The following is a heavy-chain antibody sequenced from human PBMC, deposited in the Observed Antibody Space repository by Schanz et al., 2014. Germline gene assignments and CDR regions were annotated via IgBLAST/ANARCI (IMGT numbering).Heavy chain of an antibody. CDR3: AGTYCSSTSCYTGYYYMDV. CDR1: GYTFSDYG. V-gene: IGHV1-18*01. J-gene: IGHJ6*03. D-gene: IGHD2-2*02. Sequence: QVQLVQSGDEVKKPGASVKVSCKTSGYTFSDYGITWVRQAPGQGLEWMGWISAYNGNTNYAQKLQGRVTMTTDTSTSTAYMELRSLRSDDTAVYYCAGTYCSSTSCYTGYYYMDVWGKGTTVTVSS. CDR2: ISAYNGNT.